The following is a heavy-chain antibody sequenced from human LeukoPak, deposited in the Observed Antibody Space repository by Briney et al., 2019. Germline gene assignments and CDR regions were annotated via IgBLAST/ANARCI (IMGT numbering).Heavy chain of an antibody. CDR3: ATSLDSSFYY. CDR2: INHSGST. Sequence: MPSETLSLTCAVYGGSFSGYYWSWIRQPPGKGLEWIGEINHSGSTNYNPSRKSRVTISVDTSKNQFSLKLSSVTAADTAVYYCATSLDSSFYYWGQGNLVTVSS. V-gene: IGHV4-34*01. D-gene: IGHD2-15*01. J-gene: IGHJ4*02. CDR1: GGSFSGYY.